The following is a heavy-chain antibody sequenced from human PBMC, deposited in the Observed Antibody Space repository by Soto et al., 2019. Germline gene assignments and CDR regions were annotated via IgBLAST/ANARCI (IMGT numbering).Heavy chain of an antibody. D-gene: IGHD3-10*01. CDR3: ARAPMVRGVIIGGNYYYYMDV. CDR2: IIPNSGNT. V-gene: IGHV1-8*02. Sequence: ASVKVSCKASGGTFSSYAISWVRQAPGQGLEWMGGIIPNSGNTGYAQKFQGRVTMTRNTSISTAYMELSSLRSEDTAVYYCARAPMVRGVIIGGNYYYYMDVWGKGTTVTVSS. CDR1: GGTFSSYA. J-gene: IGHJ6*03.